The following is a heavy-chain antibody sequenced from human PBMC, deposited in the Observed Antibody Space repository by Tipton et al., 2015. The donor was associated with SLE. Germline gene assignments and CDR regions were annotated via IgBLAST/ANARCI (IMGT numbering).Heavy chain of an antibody. J-gene: IGHJ4*02. Sequence: TLSLTCTVSGDSISNYYWSWIRQPPGKGLEWIGYIYYIGSTNYNPPLKSRVTISVDTSKNQISLRLSSVTAPDTAVYYCARHSGSGWYHFDYWGQGTLVTVSS. CDR1: GDSISNYY. CDR2: IYYIGST. V-gene: IGHV4-59*08. D-gene: IGHD6-19*01. CDR3: ARHSGSGWYHFDY.